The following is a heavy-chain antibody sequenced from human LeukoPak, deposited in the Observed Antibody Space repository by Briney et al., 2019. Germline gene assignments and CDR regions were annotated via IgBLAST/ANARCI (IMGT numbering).Heavy chain of an antibody. V-gene: IGHV3-30*02. CDR1: GFTFSSYG. CDR2: IRYDGSNK. J-gene: IGHJ4*02. CDR3: ASSTSSSWASLFY. D-gene: IGHD6-13*01. Sequence: GGSLRLSCAASGFTFSSYGMHWVRQAPGKGLEWVAFIRYDGSNKYYADSVKGRFTISRDNSKNTLYLQMNSLRAEDTAVYYCASSTSSSWASLFYWGQGTLVTVSS.